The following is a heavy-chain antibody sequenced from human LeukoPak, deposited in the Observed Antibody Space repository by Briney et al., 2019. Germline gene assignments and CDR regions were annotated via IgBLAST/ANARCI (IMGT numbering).Heavy chain of an antibody. CDR1: GFTFSSYG. D-gene: IGHD1-26*01. CDR3: ARDRGIVGATIWYFDL. CDR2: ISYDGSNK. Sequence: PGRSLRLSCAASGFTFSSYGMHWVRQAPGKGLEWVAVISYDGSNKYYADSVKGRFTISRDNSKNTLYLQMNSLRAEDTAVYYCARDRGIVGATIWYFDLWGRGTLVTVSS. V-gene: IGHV3-30*03. J-gene: IGHJ2*01.